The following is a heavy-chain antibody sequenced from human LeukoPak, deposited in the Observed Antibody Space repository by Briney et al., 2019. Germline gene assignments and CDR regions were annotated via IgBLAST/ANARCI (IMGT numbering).Heavy chain of an antibody. Sequence: GGSLRLSCAASGFTFSSHAMSWLRQAPGKGLEWVSAISGSGGSTYYADSVKGRFTISRDNSKNTLYLQMNSLRAEDTAVYYCAKDVSSGSYFGYFFDYWGQGTLVTVSS. D-gene: IGHD1-26*01. V-gene: IGHV3-23*01. CDR1: GFTFSSHA. CDR3: AKDVSSGSYFGYFFDY. CDR2: ISGSGGST. J-gene: IGHJ4*02.